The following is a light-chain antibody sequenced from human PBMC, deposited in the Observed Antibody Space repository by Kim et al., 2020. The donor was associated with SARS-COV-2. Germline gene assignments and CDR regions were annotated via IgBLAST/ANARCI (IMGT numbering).Light chain of an antibody. J-gene: IGLJ2*01. V-gene: IGLV2-11*03. Sequence: GQSVTISCTGTSSDVVGYNYVSWYQQHPGKAPRLMMFDVIKRPSGVPDRFSGSKSGNTASLTISGLQVEDEADYYCCSYAGTHTVVFGGGTQLTVL. CDR1: SSDVVGYNY. CDR3: CSYAGTHTVV. CDR2: DVI.